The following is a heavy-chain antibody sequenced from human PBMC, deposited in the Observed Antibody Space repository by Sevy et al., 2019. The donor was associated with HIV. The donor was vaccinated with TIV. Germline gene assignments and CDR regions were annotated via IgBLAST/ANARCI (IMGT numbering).Heavy chain of an antibody. Sequence: SETLSLTCTVSGGSISSSSYYWGWIRQPPGKGLEWIGSIYYSGSTYYNPSLKSRVTISVDTSKNQFSLKLSSVTAADTAVYYCARLGGEYSSGWYKGLDYYYYMDVWGKGTTVTVSS. J-gene: IGHJ6*03. D-gene: IGHD6-19*01. CDR3: ARLGGEYSSGWYKGLDYYYYMDV. CDR2: IYYSGST. CDR1: GGSISSSSYY. V-gene: IGHV4-39*01.